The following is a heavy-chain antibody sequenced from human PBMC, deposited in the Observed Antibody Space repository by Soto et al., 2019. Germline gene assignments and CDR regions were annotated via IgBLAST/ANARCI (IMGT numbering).Heavy chain of an antibody. CDR2: INAGNGNT. CDR1: GYTFTSYG. Sequence: ASVKVSCKASGYTFTSYGIHWVRQAPGQRLEWTGWINAGNGNTKYSEKFQGRVTITRDTSASTAYLELSSLRSEDTAVYYCVKGGITMVRGVLFAYWGQGTPVTVSS. CDR3: VKGGITMVRGVLFAY. J-gene: IGHJ4*02. D-gene: IGHD3-10*01. V-gene: IGHV1-3*01.